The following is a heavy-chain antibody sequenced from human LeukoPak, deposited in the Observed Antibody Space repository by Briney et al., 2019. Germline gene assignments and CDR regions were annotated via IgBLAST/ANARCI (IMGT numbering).Heavy chain of an antibody. CDR1: GFTFSSSA. CDR2: IRSKPNNYAT. CDR3: TRPGTAVAASGDY. D-gene: IGHD6-19*01. Sequence: GESLKLSCIASGFTFSSSAMHWVRQASGKGLEWLCRIRSKPNNYATSYAASVKGRFTISRDDSQNTVYLQMHSLKTEDTAMYYCTRPGTAVAASGDYWGQGTLVSVSS. J-gene: IGHJ4*02. V-gene: IGHV3-73*01.